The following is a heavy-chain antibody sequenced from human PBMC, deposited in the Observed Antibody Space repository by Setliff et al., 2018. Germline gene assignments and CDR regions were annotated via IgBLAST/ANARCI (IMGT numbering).Heavy chain of an antibody. D-gene: IGHD6-19*01. CDR2: IIPIFGTT. CDR3: ARDREQWLVPSYYYYYYGMDV. Sequence: SVKVSCKASGGTLSNFAISWVRQAPGQGLEWMGGIIPIFGTTNYAQKFQGRVTISTDESTSTAYMELSSLRSEDTAVYYCARDREQWLVPSYYYYYYGMDVWGQGTTVTVSS. CDR1: GGTLSNFA. V-gene: IGHV1-69*05. J-gene: IGHJ6*02.